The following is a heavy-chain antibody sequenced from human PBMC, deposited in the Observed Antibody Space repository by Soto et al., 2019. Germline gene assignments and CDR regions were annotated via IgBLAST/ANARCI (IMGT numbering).Heavy chain of an antibody. CDR1: GYNFAGYW. Sequence: GESLKISCKGSGYNFAGYWIAWVRQMPGKGLELMGIIYPSDSDTRYRPSFQGQATISANKSISSAYLQWSSLPASDTAMYYCARGGVSTRTFDYWGQGTLVTVSS. V-gene: IGHV5-51*01. CDR3: ARGGVSTRTFDY. J-gene: IGHJ4*02. CDR2: IYPSDSDT. D-gene: IGHD1-1*01.